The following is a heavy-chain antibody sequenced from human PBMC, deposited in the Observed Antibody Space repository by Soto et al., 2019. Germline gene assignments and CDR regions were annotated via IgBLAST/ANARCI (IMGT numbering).Heavy chain of an antibody. CDR2: ISASTRFT. J-gene: IGHJ3*02. Sequence: QLQLVESGGGLVKPGGSLRVSCAASGVTFGDYHMNWIRQAPGRGLEWVSYISASTRFTNYAASVKGRFTISRDNAQNALFLQMNSLRAEDTAVFYCAALRAGHYDIFTGFGAIDMWGQGTMVTVSS. V-gene: IGHV3-11*06. CDR1: GVTFGDYH. CDR3: AALRAGHYDIFTGFGAIDM. D-gene: IGHD3-9*01.